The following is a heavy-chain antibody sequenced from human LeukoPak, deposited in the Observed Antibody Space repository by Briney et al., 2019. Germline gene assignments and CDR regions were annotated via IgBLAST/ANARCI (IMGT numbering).Heavy chain of an antibody. Sequence: ETLSLTCAFYGGSFSGYYWSELRQPPGKGLEWVSGINWNGGSTGYADSVKGRFTISRDNAKNSLYLQMNSLRAEDTALYYCARKNDYGGNSDYWGQGTLVTVSS. D-gene: IGHD4-23*01. CDR3: ARKNDYGGNSDY. CDR2: INWNGGST. J-gene: IGHJ4*02. CDR1: GGSFSGYY. V-gene: IGHV3-20*04.